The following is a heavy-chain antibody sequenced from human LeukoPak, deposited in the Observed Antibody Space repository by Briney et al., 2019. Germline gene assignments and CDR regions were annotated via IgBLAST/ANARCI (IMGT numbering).Heavy chain of an antibody. CDR2: IYYSGST. CDR3: ARSYYDYVWGSYRYTSLDTYYFDY. D-gene: IGHD3-16*02. Sequence: SPSETLSLTCAVSGYSISSGYYWGWIRQPPGKGLEWIGSIYYSGSTYYNPSLKSRVTISVDTSKNQFSLKLSSVTAADTAVYYCARSYYDYVWGSYRYTSLDTYYFDYWGQGTLVTVSS. J-gene: IGHJ4*02. V-gene: IGHV4-38-2*01. CDR1: GYSISSGYY.